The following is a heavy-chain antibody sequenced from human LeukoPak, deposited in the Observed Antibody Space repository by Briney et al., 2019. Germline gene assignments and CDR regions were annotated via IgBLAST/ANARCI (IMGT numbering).Heavy chain of an antibody. CDR3: ARLERYDILTGYYGDY. Sequence: KIGESRKISCKGSGYSFTSYWIGGVRQMPGKGLEWMGIIYPGDSDTRYGPSFQGQVTISADKSISTAYLQWSSLKASDTAMYYCARLERYDILTGYYGDYWGQGTLVTVSS. CDR1: GYSFTSYW. J-gene: IGHJ4*02. V-gene: IGHV5-51*01. D-gene: IGHD3-9*01. CDR2: IYPGDSDT.